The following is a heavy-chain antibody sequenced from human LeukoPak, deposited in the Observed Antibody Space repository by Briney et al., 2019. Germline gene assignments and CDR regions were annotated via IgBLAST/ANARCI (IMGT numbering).Heavy chain of an antibody. CDR1: GYTFTGYY. CDR3: ARDSDTTWYYYDSGGYYGLFDY. J-gene: IGHJ4*02. CDR2: INPKSGVT. D-gene: IGHD3-22*01. Sequence: ASVKVSCKASGYTFTGYYMHWVRQAPGQGLEWMGWINPKSGVTNYAQKFQGRVTMTRDTSISTAYMELSRLRSDDTAVYYCARDSDTTWYYYDSGGYYGLFDYWGQGTLVTVSS. V-gene: IGHV1-2*02.